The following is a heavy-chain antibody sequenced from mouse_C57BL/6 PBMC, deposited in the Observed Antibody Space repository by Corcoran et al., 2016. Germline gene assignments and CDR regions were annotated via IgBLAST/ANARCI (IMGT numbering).Heavy chain of an antibody. CDR1: EYTFTDYN. J-gene: IGHJ2*01. Sequence: EIQLQLSGSEPVKPVASGKIPCNATEYTFTDYNMDWVKQSHGKSITWIRDINPNNGGTIYNQKFKGKATLTVDKSSSTAYMELRSLTSEDTAVYYCARGEPYDYWGRGSTLTVAS. CDR2: INPNNGGT. CDR3: ARGEPYDY. V-gene: IGHV1-18*01.